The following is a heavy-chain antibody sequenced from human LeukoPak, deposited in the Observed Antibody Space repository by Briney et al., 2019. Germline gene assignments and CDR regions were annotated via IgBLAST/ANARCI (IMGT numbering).Heavy chain of an antibody. CDR1: EYTFTGYY. D-gene: IGHD6-6*01. CDR3: VSCLASTSSCFDY. Sequence: ASVKVSCKASEYTFTGYYMHWVRQAPGQGLEWMGRINPNSGDTIYAQKFQGRVTMTRDTSITTVYMELSWLRSDDTAVYFCVSCLASTSSCFDYWGQGTLVTVSS. V-gene: IGHV1-2*06. J-gene: IGHJ4*02. CDR2: INPNSGDT.